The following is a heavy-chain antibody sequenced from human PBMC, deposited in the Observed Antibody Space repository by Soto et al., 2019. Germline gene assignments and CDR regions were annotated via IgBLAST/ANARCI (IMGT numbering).Heavy chain of an antibody. V-gene: IGHV3-23*01. D-gene: IGHD6-13*01. CDR1: GFTFSNYA. J-gene: IGHJ5*02. CDR3: AKAAAAGTIGWFDP. Sequence: PGGSLRLSCAASGFTFSNYAMSWVRQAPGKGLEWVSGISATGGSTYYADSVRGRFTISRDNSRNTLYLQMNSLRAEDTAFYYCAKAAAAGTIGWFDPWGQGTLVTVSS. CDR2: ISATGGST.